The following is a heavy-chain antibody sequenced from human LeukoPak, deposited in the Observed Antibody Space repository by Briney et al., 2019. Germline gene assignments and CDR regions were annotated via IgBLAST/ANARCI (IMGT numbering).Heavy chain of an antibody. CDR3: AKTTAGYSSGRYPGWPIDY. Sequence: GRSLRLSCEASGFTFSSYAMHWVRQAPGKGLEWMAIIAHDGNSAVYADSVKGRLTLSRDNSKNTVFLQMDSLRAEDTAVYYCAKTTAGYSSGRYPGWPIDYWGQGTLVTVSS. V-gene: IGHV3-30*04. CDR1: GFTFSSYA. J-gene: IGHJ4*02. CDR2: IAHDGNSA. D-gene: IGHD6-19*01.